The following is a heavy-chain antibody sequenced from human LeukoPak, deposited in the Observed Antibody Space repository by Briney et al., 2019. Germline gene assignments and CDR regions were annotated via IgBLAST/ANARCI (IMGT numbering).Heavy chain of an antibody. CDR1: GYTFTNYA. CDR3: ARNRISHHMDV. J-gene: IGHJ6*03. Sequence: ASVKVSCKAPGYTFTNYAMNWVRQAPGQGLECMGWIDTNTGNPTYAQGFTGRFVFSLDTSVSTAYLQISSLKAEDTAVYYCARNRISHHMDVWGKGTTVTVSS. V-gene: IGHV7-4-1*02. D-gene: IGHD2-15*01. CDR2: IDTNTGNP.